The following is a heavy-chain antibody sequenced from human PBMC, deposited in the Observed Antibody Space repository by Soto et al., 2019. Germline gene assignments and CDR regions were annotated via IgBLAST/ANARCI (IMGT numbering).Heavy chain of an antibody. CDR1: GFTFSSYG. J-gene: IGHJ4*02. Sequence: QVQLVESGGGVVQPGRSLRLSCAASGFTFSSYGMHWVRQAPGKGLEWVAVISYDGSNKYYADSVKGRFTISRDNSKNTLYLQMNSLRAEDTAVYYCAKGRLAAAGNYYFDYWGQGTLVTVSS. CDR3: AKGRLAAAGNYYFDY. D-gene: IGHD6-13*01. V-gene: IGHV3-30*18. CDR2: ISYDGSNK.